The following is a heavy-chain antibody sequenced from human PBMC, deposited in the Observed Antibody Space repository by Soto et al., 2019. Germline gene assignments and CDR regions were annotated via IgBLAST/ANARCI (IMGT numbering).Heavy chain of an antibody. Sequence: PGESLKISCKGAGYNFTSYWISWVRQMRGKGLGWRWRIDPSDSYTNYSPSFQGNVTNSADNSISTAYLQWSSLKASDTALYYCARRPYNWNDRYYYGMDVWGQGTTVTVSS. D-gene: IGHD1-1*01. CDR3: ARRPYNWNDRYYYGMDV. CDR2: IDPSDSYT. J-gene: IGHJ6*02. CDR1: GYNFTSYW. V-gene: IGHV5-10-1*01.